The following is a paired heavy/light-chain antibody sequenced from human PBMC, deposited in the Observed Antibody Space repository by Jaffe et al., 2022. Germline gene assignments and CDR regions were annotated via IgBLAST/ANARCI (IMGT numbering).Light chain of an antibody. CDR3: MQALQTPLT. CDR2: LGS. CDR1: QSLLHTNGYNY. Sequence: DIELTQSPLSLPVTPGEPASISCRSSQSLLHTNGYNYLDWYLQKPGQSPQLLIYLGSSRASGVPDRFSGSGSGTDFTLRISRVEAEDVGIYYCMQALQTPLTFGPGTKVEI. V-gene: IGKV2-28*01. J-gene: IGKJ3*01.
Heavy chain of an antibody. J-gene: IGHJ4*02. CDR1: AFTFSNYA. V-gene: IGHV3-23*01. Sequence: EVQLLESGGGLVQPGGSLRLSCAASAFTFSNYAMSWVRQAPGKGLEWVSGISGTSGSTSYAASVKGRFTISRDNSKNTLYLQMTSLRAEDTATYYCAKDQSYAEIAVVPAAIGFDYWGQGTPVTVSS. CDR2: ISGTSGST. D-gene: IGHD2-2*01. CDR3: AKDQSYAEIAVVPAAIGFDY.